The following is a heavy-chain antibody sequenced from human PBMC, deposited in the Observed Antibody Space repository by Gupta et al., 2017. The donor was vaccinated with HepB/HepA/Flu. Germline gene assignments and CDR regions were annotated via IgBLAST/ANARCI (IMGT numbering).Heavy chain of an antibody. D-gene: IGHD2-15*01. V-gene: IGHV4-34*01. J-gene: IGHJ4*02. CDR1: GGSFSGYY. CDR2: INHSGST. CDR3: ASWGSVAATPRYFDY. Sequence: QVQLQQWGAGLLKPSETLSLTCAVYGGSFSGYYWSWIRQPPGKGLEWIGEINHSGSTNYNPSRKSRVTISVDTSKNQFSLKLSSVTAADTAVYYCASWGSVAATPRYFDYWGQGTLVTVSS.